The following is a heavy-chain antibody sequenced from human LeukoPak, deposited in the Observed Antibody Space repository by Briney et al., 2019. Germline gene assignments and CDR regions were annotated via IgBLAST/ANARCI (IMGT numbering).Heavy chain of an antibody. CDR2: IRSKANSYAT. V-gene: IGHV3-73*01. D-gene: IGHD3-3*01. CDR1: GFTFSGSA. J-gene: IGHJ4*02. Sequence: GGSLRLSCAASGFTFSGSAMHWVRQASGKGLEWVGRIRSKANSYATAYAASVKGRFTISRDDSKNTPYLRMNSLKTEDTAVYYCTRHPDYDFWSGYSAIDYWGQGTLVTVSS. CDR3: TRHPDYDFWSGYSAIDY.